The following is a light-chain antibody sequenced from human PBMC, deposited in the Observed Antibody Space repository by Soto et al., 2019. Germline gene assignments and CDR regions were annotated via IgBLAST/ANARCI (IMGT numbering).Light chain of an antibody. CDR3: HQRQYWPPIT. CDR2: DAS. V-gene: IGKV3-11*01. CDR1: LSVSVY. Sequence: EIVLAQSPATLSLSPGERATLSCRTSLSVSVYLDWYQQKPGQAPRLPISDASNRATGIPARFSGSGSGTDFTLTISSLEPEDFAVYYCHQRQYWPPITFGQGTRLEIK. J-gene: IGKJ5*01.